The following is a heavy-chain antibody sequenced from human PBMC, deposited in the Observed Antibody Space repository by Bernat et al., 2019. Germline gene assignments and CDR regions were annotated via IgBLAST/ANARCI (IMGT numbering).Heavy chain of an antibody. J-gene: IGHJ3*02. D-gene: IGHD4-17*01. Sequence: EVQLVETGGGLIQPGGSLRLSCAASGFTVSSNYMSWVRQAPGKGLEWVSVIYSGGSTYYADSVKGRFTISRDNSKNTLYLQMNSLRAEDTAVYYCARGNYGDPPDAFDIWGQGTMVTVSS. CDR3: ARGNYGDPPDAFDI. V-gene: IGHV3-53*05. CDR2: IYSGGST. CDR1: GFTVSSNY.